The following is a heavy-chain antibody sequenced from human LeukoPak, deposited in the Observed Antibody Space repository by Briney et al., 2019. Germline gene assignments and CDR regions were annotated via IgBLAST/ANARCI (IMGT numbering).Heavy chain of an antibody. CDR1: GGTFSSYA. D-gene: IGHD4-17*01. Sequence: GASVKVSCKASGGTFSSYAIGWVRQAPGQGLEWMGGIIPIFGTANYAQKFQGRVTITTDESTSTAYMELSSLRSEDTAVYYCARAQPPVRYYYYMDVWGKGTTVTVSS. CDR2: IIPIFGTA. J-gene: IGHJ6*03. CDR3: ARAQPPVRYYYYMDV. V-gene: IGHV1-69*05.